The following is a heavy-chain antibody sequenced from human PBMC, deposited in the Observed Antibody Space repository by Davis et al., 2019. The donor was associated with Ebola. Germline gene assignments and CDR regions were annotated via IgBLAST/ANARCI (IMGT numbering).Heavy chain of an antibody. CDR2: ITSSGGST. V-gene: IGHV3-23*01. CDR1: GFTFSSYA. J-gene: IGHJ1*01. Sequence: GGSLRLSCAASGFTFSSYAMTWARQAPGKGLEWVSAITSSGGSTYYADSVKGRFTISRDNSKNTLYLQMNSLTVDDTAVYYCAKTMGWLQQTGEEYFQHWGQGTLVTVSS. D-gene: IGHD5-24*01. CDR3: AKTMGWLQQTGEEYFQH.